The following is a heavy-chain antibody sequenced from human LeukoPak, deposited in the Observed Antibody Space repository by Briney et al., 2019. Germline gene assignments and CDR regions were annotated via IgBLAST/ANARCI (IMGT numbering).Heavy chain of an antibody. V-gene: IGHV1-8*01. CDR3: ARVSCSGGSCYFDY. J-gene: IGHJ4*02. D-gene: IGHD2-15*01. CDR1: GYTFTSYD. CDR2: MNPNSGNT. Sequence: ASVKVSCKASGYTFTSYDINWVRQATGQRLEWMGWMNPNSGNTGYAQKFQGRVTMTRNTSISTAYMEPSSLRSEDTAVYYCARVSCSGGSCYFDYWGQGTLVTVSS.